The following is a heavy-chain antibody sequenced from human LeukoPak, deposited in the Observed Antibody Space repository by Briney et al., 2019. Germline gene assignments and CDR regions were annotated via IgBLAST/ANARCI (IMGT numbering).Heavy chain of an antibody. CDR2: INTNTGNP. CDR3: AREVPGGIAAALGGFDY. J-gene: IGHJ4*02. Sequence: ASVKVSCKASGYTFTSYAMNWVRQAPGQGLEWMGWINTNTGNPTYAQGFTGRFVFSLDTSVSTAYLQISSLKAEDTAVYYCAREVPGGIAAALGGFDYWGQGTLVTVSS. D-gene: IGHD6-13*01. CDR1: GYTFTSYA. V-gene: IGHV7-4-1*02.